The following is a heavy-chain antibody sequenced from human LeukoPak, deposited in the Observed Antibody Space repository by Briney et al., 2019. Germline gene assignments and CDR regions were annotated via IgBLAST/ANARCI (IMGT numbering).Heavy chain of an antibody. CDR3: ARVTTGGYYNY. Sequence: PSETLSLTCSVSGGSISSGSYYWSWIRQPAGKGLEWIGRIYTSGSTNYNPSLKSRVTMSFDASNNQFSLRLSSVTAADTAVYYCARVTTGGYYNYWGQGTLVTVSP. D-gene: IGHD3-22*01. CDR1: GGSISSGSYY. CDR2: IYTSGST. V-gene: IGHV4-61*02. J-gene: IGHJ4*02.